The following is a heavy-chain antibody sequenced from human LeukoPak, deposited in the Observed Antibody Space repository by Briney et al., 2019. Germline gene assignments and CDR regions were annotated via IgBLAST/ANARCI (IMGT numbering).Heavy chain of an antibody. D-gene: IGHD6-13*01. Sequence: GGSLRLSCAAPGFTFSSYWMSWVRQAPGKGLEWVANIKQDGSEKYNVDSVEGRFTISRDNAKNSLYLQLNSLRAEDTAIYYCARDNMKDGGIAAAGTDYWGQGTLVTVSS. CDR3: ARDNMKDGGIAAAGTDY. CDR1: GFTFSSYW. CDR2: IKQDGSEK. V-gene: IGHV3-7*01. J-gene: IGHJ4*02.